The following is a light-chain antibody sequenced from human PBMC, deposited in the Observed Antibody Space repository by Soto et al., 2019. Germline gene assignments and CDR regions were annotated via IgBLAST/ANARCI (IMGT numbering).Light chain of an antibody. CDR3: SSFTTSSTLV. J-gene: IGLJ2*01. V-gene: IGLV2-14*03. Sequence: QSALTQPASVSGSPGQSITISCTGTSSDVGGYNCVSWYQQHPGKAPKLIIYDVSNRPSGVSYRFSGSKSGNTASLTISGLQSEDEADYYCSSFTTSSTLVFGSGTKLTVL. CDR2: DVS. CDR1: SSDVGGYNC.